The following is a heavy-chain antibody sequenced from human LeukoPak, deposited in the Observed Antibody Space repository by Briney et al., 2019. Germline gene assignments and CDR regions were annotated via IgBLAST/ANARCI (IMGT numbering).Heavy chain of an antibody. CDR1: GYTFTGYY. D-gene: IGHD5-24*01. CDR2: INPNSGGT. Sequence: ASVKVSCKASGYTFTGYYIHWVRQAPGQGLEWMGWINPNSGGTNYAQKFQGRVTMTRDTSISTAYMELSRLRSDDTAVYYCARGGLSGRATIEWDFDYWGQGTLVTVSS. J-gene: IGHJ4*02. CDR3: ARGGLSGRATIEWDFDY. V-gene: IGHV1-2*02.